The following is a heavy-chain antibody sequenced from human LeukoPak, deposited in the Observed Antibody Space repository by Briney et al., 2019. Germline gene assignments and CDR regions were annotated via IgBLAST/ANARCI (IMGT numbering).Heavy chain of an antibody. CDR2: IKEDDSEI. V-gene: IGHV3-7*01. Sequence: PGGSLRLSCAASGFLFSKYWMTWVRQAPGKGLEWVANIKEDDSEIYYVESVKGRFTISRDNAKNSLYLEMSSLRVEDTAVYYCARGYTTGVGAPLDYMDVWGKGTTVTISS. CDR3: ARGYTTGVGAPLDYMDV. CDR1: GFLFSKYW. D-gene: IGHD1-26*01. J-gene: IGHJ6*03.